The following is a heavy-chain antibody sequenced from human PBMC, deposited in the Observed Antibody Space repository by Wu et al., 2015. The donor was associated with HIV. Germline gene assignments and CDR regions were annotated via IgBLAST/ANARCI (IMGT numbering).Heavy chain of an antibody. V-gene: IGHV1-46*01. CDR2: INPRAGST. J-gene: IGHJ3*01. CDR3: ARGDILGLPLPWRNLLXYV. CDR1: TYTXINYY. D-gene: IGHD3/OR15-3a*01. Sequence: QVQLVQSGAELKKPGTSVMLSXKTSTYTXINYYFHWVRQAPGQGLEWLGIINPRAGSTEYSPMFQGRVTMTRDTSASTVFMYLSSLRSTDTAVYYCARGDILGLPLPWRNLLXYVWGRGDNRSPSL.